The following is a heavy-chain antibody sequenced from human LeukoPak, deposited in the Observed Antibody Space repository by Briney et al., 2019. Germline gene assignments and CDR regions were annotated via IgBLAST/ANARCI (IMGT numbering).Heavy chain of an antibody. V-gene: IGHV3-53*01. CDR2: IYRGGNT. J-gene: IGHJ3*02. CDR3: ARDNADNAFDI. Sequence: GGSLRLSCAASGFTVSVSYLNWVRQAPGKGLEWVSVIYRGGNTDYTDSVKGRMTISRDNSKNMVYLQMNSLRAEDTAVYYCARDNADNAFDIWGQGTKVTVSS. CDR1: GFTVSVSY. D-gene: IGHD2-15*01.